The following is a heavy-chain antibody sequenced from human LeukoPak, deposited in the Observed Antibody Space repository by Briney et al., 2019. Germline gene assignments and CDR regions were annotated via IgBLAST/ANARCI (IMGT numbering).Heavy chain of an antibody. CDR3: ARAEGGSSGYFVY. Sequence: SETLSLTCAVYGGSFSGYYWSWIRQPPGKGLEWIGEINHSGSTNYNPSLKSRVTISVDTSKNQFSLKLSSVTAADTAVYYCARAEGGSSGYFVYWGQGTLVTVSS. CDR2: INHSGST. J-gene: IGHJ4*02. D-gene: IGHD3-22*01. CDR1: GGSFSGYY. V-gene: IGHV4-34*01.